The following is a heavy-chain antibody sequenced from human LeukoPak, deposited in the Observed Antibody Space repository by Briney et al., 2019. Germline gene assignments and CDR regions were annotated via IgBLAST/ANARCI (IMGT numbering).Heavy chain of an antibody. Sequence: PSQTLSLTCTVSGGSISSGHNYWSWIRQHPGKGLEWIGYIYYSGNTFYNPSLKSRVTISVDTSKNQFSLRLSSVTAADTAVYYCARANCGGGSCYSDYWGQGTLVTVSS. CDR1: GGSISSGHNY. D-gene: IGHD2-15*01. J-gene: IGHJ4*01. CDR2: IYYSGNT. CDR3: ARANCGGGSCYSDY. V-gene: IGHV4-31*03.